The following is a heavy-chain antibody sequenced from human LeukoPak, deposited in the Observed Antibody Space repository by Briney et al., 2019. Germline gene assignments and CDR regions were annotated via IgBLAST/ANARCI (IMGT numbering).Heavy chain of an antibody. CDR1: GFTFSSYG. CDR3: ARPGLGIGAADLGDDALDV. V-gene: IGHV3-30*03. Sequence: GRSLRLSCSASGFTFSSYGMNWVRQAPGKGLEWVAVISYDGSNKFYADSVKGRFTMSRDNSQNTLYVQLNSLRAEDTAVYYCARPGLGIGAADLGDDALDVWGQGTMVTVSS. CDR2: ISYDGSNK. D-gene: IGHD6-13*01. J-gene: IGHJ3*01.